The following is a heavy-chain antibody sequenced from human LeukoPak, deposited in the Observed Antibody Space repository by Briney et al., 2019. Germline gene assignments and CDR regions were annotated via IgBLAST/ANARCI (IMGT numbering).Heavy chain of an antibody. D-gene: IGHD5-12*01. Sequence: GGSLRLSCVASGFTFSSYAMSWVRQAPVKGLEWVSAISGSGFGTYYADSVKGRFIISRDNSKNTLHLQMDSLRGEDTALYYCATDPQYSGYGRPDYWGQGTLVTVSS. CDR2: ISGSGFGT. V-gene: IGHV3-23*01. CDR3: ATDPQYSGYGRPDY. CDR1: GFTFSSYA. J-gene: IGHJ4*02.